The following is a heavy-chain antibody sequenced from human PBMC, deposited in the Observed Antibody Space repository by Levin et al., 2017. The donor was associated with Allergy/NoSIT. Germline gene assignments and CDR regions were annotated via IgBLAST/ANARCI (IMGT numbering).Heavy chain of an antibody. J-gene: IGHJ6*02. CDR3: ARANWVYFGMDV. CDR2: IYDSGST. CDR1: GGSISRYY. Sequence: PGGSLRLSCTVSGGSISRYYWNWIRQPPGKGLEWIGYIYDSGSTNYNPSLKSRVTISVDTSKNQFSLKLSSVTAADTAVYYCARANWVYFGMDVWGQGTTVTVSS. V-gene: IGHV4-59*08. D-gene: IGHD7-27*01.